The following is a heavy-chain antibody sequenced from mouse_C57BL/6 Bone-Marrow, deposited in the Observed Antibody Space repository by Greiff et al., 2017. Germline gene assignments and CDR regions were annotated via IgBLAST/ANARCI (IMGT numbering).Heavy chain of an antibody. V-gene: IGHV1-64*01. Sequence: QVQLKESGAELMKPGASVKLSCKATGYTFTGYWIEWVKQRPGQGLEWIGMIHPNSGSTNYNEKFKSKATLTVDKSSSTAYMQLSSLTSEDSAVYYCARSGTGYWGQGTTLTVSS. CDR1: GYTFTGYW. D-gene: IGHD4-1*01. CDR3: ARSGTGY. J-gene: IGHJ2*01. CDR2: IHPNSGST.